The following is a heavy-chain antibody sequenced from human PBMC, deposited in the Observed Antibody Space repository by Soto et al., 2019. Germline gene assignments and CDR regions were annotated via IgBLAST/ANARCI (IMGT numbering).Heavy chain of an antibody. J-gene: IGHJ6*02. V-gene: IGHV3-30-3*01. CDR2: ISYDGSKK. D-gene: IGHD3-16*01. CDR1: GFIFSSYA. Sequence: QVQLVESGGGVVQPGRSLRLSCVASGFIFSSYAMNWVRQAPGNGLEWVALISYDGSKKYYADSVKGRFTISRDNSRDTLYLQMNSLRAEDTAVYYCAREDHGGLLPGYYYYGMDVWGQGTTVTVSS. CDR3: AREDHGGLLPGYYYYGMDV.